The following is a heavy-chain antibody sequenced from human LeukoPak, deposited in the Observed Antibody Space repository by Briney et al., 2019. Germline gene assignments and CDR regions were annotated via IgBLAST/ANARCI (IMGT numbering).Heavy chain of an antibody. Sequence: GGSLRLSCAASGFTFSSYAMSWVRQAPGKGLEWVSAISGSGGSTYYADSVKGRFTISRDNSKNTLYLQMNSLRAEDTAVYYCAKDGYSSSWYVVVREYFQHWGQGTLVTVSS. D-gene: IGHD6-13*01. CDR2: ISGSGGST. CDR3: AKDGYSSSWYVVVREYFQH. V-gene: IGHV3-23*01. J-gene: IGHJ1*01. CDR1: GFTFSSYA.